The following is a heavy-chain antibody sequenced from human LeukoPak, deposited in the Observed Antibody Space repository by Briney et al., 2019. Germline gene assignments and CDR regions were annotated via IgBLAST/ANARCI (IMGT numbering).Heavy chain of an antibody. CDR3: ARDIYDILTGESPHFDY. V-gene: IGHV3-21*01. CDR2: ISSSSSYI. D-gene: IGHD3-9*01. CDR1: GFTFSSYA. J-gene: IGHJ4*02. Sequence: PGGSLRLSCAASGFTFSSYAMSWVRQAPGKGLEWVSSISSSSSYIYYADSVKGRFTISRDNAKNSLYLQMNSLRAEDTAVYYCARDIYDILTGESPHFDYWGQGTLVTVSS.